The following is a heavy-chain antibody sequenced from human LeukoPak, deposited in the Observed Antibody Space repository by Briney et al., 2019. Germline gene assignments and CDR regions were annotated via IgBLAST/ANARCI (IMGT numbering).Heavy chain of an antibody. V-gene: IGHV3-9*01. D-gene: IGHD6-19*01. CDR2: ISWNSGSI. J-gene: IGHJ4*02. Sequence: GGSLRLSCAASGFTFDDYAMHWVRPAPGKGLEWVSGISWNSGSIGYADSVKGRFTISRDNAKNSLYLQMNSLRAEDTALYYCAKDESWQWLDGGRIDYWGQGTLVTVSS. CDR1: GFTFDDYA. CDR3: AKDESWQWLDGGRIDY.